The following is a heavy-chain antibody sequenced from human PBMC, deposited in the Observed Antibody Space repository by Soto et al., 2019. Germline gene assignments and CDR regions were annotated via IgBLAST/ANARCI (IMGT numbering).Heavy chain of an antibody. CDR3: ARESLLKSIPIYGYFYYAMDV. Sequence: EVQLVESGGGLVLPGGSPRLSCAASGFVFGSSWMTWVRQAPGKGLEWVANIKPDGTAVYYADSVKGRFTISRDNARNSLYLQLSTLRAEDTAVYYGARESLLKSIPIYGYFYYAMDVWGQGTTVIVSS. D-gene: IGHD3-3*01. V-gene: IGHV3-7*03. CDR2: IKPDGTAV. CDR1: GFVFGSSW. J-gene: IGHJ6*02.